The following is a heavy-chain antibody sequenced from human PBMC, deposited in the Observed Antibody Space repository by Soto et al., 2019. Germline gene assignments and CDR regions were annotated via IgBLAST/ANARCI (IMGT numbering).Heavy chain of an antibody. J-gene: IGHJ6*02. CDR2: LWSNGITR. V-gene: IGHV3-33*06. CDR1: GFSLSRYG. CDR3: AKPSPPYYYYGMDV. Sequence: QVQVVESGGGVVQPGGSLRLSCTASGFSLSRYGLHWIRQAPGKGLEWVAGLWSNGITRSYADSVKGRFTISRDTSENMLYLQMNSLRAEDTAVYYCAKPSPPYYYYGMDVWGQGTTVTVSS. D-gene: IGHD6-6*01.